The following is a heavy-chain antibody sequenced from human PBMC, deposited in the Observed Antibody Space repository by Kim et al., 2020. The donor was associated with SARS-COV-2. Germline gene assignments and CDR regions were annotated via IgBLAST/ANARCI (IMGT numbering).Heavy chain of an antibody. CDR3: ARGPDLITAAASYDY. D-gene: IGHD6-13*01. Sequence: ADTVNGRFTITRHNSRNALYLHMNSLRAEDTAVYYCARGPDLITAAASYDYWGQGTLVTVSS. V-gene: IGHV3-30*01. J-gene: IGHJ4*02.